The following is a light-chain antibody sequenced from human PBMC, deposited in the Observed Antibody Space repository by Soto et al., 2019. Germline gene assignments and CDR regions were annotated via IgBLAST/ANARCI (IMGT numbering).Light chain of an antibody. V-gene: IGKV3D-15*02. CDR3: HQYGTSPWT. CDR2: GAS. Sequence: EIVMTQSPATLSVSPGERATLSCRASQSVSSNLAWYQQKPGQAPRLLIYGASTRATGIPDRISGSGSGTEFTLTITRLEPEDFAVYYCHQYGTSPWTFGQGTKVDIK. CDR1: QSVSSN. J-gene: IGKJ1*01.